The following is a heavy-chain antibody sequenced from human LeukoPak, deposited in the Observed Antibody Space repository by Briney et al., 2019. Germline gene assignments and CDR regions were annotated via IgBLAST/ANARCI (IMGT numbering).Heavy chain of an antibody. CDR1: GEPISRYY. D-gene: IGHD2-2*01. J-gene: IGHJ2*01. CDR2: IYYTGIT. V-gene: IGHV4-59*08. Sequence: SDTLSLTCTVSGEPISRYYWSWIRQPPGKALECIGYIYYTGITNYNPSLKSRVTMSVDTSQNQFSLNLSSVTAADTAVYYCASRDTRSSWYFDLWGRGIQVTVSS. CDR3: ASRDTRSSWYFDL.